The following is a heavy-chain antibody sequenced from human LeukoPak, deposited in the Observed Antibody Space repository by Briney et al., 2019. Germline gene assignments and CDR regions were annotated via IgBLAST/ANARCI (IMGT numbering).Heavy chain of an antibody. V-gene: IGHV1-18*01. CDR3: ARDRVSASYYYYYMDV. J-gene: IGHJ6*03. CDR1: GYTITSYG. Sequence: ASVKVSCKASGYTITSYGISWVRQAPGQGLEWMGWISAYNGNTNYAQKLQGRVTMTTDTSTSTAYMELRSLRSDDTAVYYCARDRVSASYYYYYMDVWGKGTTVTVSS. D-gene: IGHD3-10*01. CDR2: ISAYNGNT.